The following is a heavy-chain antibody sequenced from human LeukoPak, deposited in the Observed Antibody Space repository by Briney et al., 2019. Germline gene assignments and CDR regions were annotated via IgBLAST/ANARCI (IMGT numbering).Heavy chain of an antibody. CDR2: ISYDGSNK. V-gene: IGHV3-30*01. CDR1: GFTFSSYA. J-gene: IGHJ4*02. D-gene: IGHD2-15*01. Sequence: GGSLRLSCAASGFTFSSYAMPWVRQAPGKGLEGGAVISYDGSNKYYADSVKGRFAISRDNSKKTLYLQMNSMRAEDTAVYYCARGVVEVYYFDYWGQGTLVTVSS. CDR3: ARGVVEVYYFDY.